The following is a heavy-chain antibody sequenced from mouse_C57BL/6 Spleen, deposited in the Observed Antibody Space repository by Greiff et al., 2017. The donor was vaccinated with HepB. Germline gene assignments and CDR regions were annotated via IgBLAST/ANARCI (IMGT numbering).Heavy chain of an antibody. J-gene: IGHJ2*01. CDR1: GFTFSSYA. CDR3: TRDGYYGSSSDY. V-gene: IGHV5-9-1*02. Sequence: EVKLMESGEGLVKPGGSLKLSCAASGFTFSSYAMSWVRQTPEKRLEWVAYISSGGDYIYYADTVKGRFTISRDNARNTLYLQMSSLKSEDTAMYYCTRDGYYGSSSDYWGQGTTLTVSS. D-gene: IGHD1-1*01. CDR2: ISSGGDYI.